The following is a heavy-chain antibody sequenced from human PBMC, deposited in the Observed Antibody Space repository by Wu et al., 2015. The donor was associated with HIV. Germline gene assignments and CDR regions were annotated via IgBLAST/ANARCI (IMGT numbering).Heavy chain of an antibody. CDR3: ARDGTVGLKQXY. CDR1: GYTFTSHG. V-gene: IGHV1-18*01. CDR2: ISAYNGET. Sequence: QAQLLQSGPVVQNPGTSVKVSCKASGYTFTSHGISWVRQAPGQGLEWMGWISAYNGETRYAQKFQGRVTMTTDTSTSTAYMELRSLRSDDTAVYYCARDGTVGLKQXYWGQGTLVTVSS. D-gene: IGHD4-23*01. J-gene: IGHJ4*02.